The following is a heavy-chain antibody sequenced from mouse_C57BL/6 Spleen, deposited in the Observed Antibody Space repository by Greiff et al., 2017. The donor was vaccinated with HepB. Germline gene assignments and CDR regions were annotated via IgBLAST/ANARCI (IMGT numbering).Heavy chain of an antibody. Sequence: EVQLKESGPELVKPGASVKISCKASGYSFTGYYMNWVKQSPEKSLEWIGEINPSTGGTTYNQKFKAKATLTVDKSSSTAYMQLKSLTSEDSAVYYCARGGYGNYFFYAMDYWGQGTSVTVSS. V-gene: IGHV1-42*01. CDR2: INPSTGGT. J-gene: IGHJ4*01. CDR1: GYSFTGYY. CDR3: ARGGYGNYFFYAMDY. D-gene: IGHD2-1*01.